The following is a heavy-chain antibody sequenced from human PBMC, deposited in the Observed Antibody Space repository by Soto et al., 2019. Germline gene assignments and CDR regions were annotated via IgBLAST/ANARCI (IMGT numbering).Heavy chain of an antibody. CDR1: GFTFSSYW. D-gene: IGHD1-26*01. CDR3: ARVTGEWELHIDY. Sequence: PGGSLRLSCAASGFTFSSYWMGWVRQAPGKGLEWVANIKQDGSEKYYVDSVKGRFTISRDNAKNSLYLQMNSLRAEDTAVYYCARVTGEWELHIDYWGQGTPAPVSS. V-gene: IGHV3-7*03. J-gene: IGHJ4*02. CDR2: IKQDGSEK.